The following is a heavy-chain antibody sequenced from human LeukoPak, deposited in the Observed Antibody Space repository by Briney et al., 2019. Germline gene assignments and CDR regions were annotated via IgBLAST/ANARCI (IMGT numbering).Heavy chain of an antibody. CDR1: GFTFSSYA. V-gene: IGHV3-23*01. CDR2: ISAGGGST. J-gene: IGHJ4*02. Sequence: PGGSLRLSCAVSGFTFSSYAMSWVRQAPGKGLEWVSAISAGGGSTYYADSVKGRFTISRDNSKNTLYLQMNSLRAEDTAVYYCARRAGAYSHPFDYWGQGTLVTVSS. CDR3: ARRAGAYSHPFDY. D-gene: IGHD4/OR15-4a*01.